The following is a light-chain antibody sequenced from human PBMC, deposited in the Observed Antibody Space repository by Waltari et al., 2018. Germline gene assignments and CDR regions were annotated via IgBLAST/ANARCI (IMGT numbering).Light chain of an antibody. CDR1: QSVSSSY. CDR2: GTS. Sequence: EIVLTQSPGTLSLSPGERATLSCRASQSVSSSYLAWYQQKPGQAPRLLIYGTSSSATGIPDRFSGSGSGTDFTLTISRLEPEDFAVYYCQQYGTSPITFGHGTRLEIK. CDR3: QQYGTSPIT. V-gene: IGKV3-20*01. J-gene: IGKJ5*01.